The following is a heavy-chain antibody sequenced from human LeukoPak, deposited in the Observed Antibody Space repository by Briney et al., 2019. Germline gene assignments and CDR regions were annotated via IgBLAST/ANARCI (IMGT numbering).Heavy chain of an antibody. V-gene: IGHV3-48*03. D-gene: IGHD2-21*02. Sequence: GGSLRLSCAASGFTFSSYEMNWVRQAPGKGLEWVSYISSSGDTIYYADSVKGRFTISRDNSKNTLYLQMNSLRAEDTAVYYCAKDQPHIVVVTAIPSAAFDIWGQGTMVTVSS. CDR3: AKDQPHIVVVTAIPSAAFDI. J-gene: IGHJ3*02. CDR2: ISSSGDTI. CDR1: GFTFSSYE.